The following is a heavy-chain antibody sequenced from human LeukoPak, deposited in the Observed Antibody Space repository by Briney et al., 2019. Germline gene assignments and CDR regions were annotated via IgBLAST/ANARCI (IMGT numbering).Heavy chain of an antibody. CDR1: GYTFTGCY. J-gene: IGHJ3*02. D-gene: IGHD2-15*01. CDR2: INPNSGGT. V-gene: IGHV1-2*02. CDR3: ARDICSGGSCYFGGLDAFDI. Sequence: ASVKVSCKASGYTFTGCYMHWVRQAPGQGLEWMGWINPNSGGTNYAQKFQGRVTMTRDTSISTAYMELSRLRSDDTAVYYCARDICSGGSCYFGGLDAFDIWGQGTMVTVSS.